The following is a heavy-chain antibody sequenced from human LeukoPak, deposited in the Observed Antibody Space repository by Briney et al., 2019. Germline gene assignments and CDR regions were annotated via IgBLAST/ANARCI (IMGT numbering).Heavy chain of an antibody. V-gene: IGHV1-24*01. D-gene: IGHD6-13*01. J-gene: IGHJ4*02. CDR3: ATAPHSSSWFGGRVNY. CDR1: GYTLTELS. CDR2: FDPEDGET. Sequence: ASVKVSCKVSGYTLTELSMHWVRQAPGKGLEWMGGFDPEDGETIYAQKFQGRVTMTEDTSTDTAYMELSSLRSEDTAVYYCATAPHSSSWFGGRVNYWGQGTLVTVSS.